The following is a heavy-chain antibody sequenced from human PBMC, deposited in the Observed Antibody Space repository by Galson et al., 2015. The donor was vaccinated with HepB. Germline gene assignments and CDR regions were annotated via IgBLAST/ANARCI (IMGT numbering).Heavy chain of an antibody. CDR2: ISYDGSNK. Sequence: SLRLSCAASGFTFSSYAMHWVRQAPGKGLEWVAVISYDGSNKYYADSVKGRFTISRDNSKNTLYLQMNSLRAEDTAVYYCARAVGDKDLDYWGQGTLVTVSS. CDR3: ARAVGDKDLDY. J-gene: IGHJ4*02. CDR1: GFTFSSYA. V-gene: IGHV3-30*04. D-gene: IGHD2-21*01.